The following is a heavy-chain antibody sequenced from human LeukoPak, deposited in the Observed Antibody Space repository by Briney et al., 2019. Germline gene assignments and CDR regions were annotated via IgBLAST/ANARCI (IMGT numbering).Heavy chain of an antibody. J-gene: IGHJ6*03. CDR2: MNPNSGNT. V-gene: IGHV1-8*03. CDR3: ARGRVQLWLRNYYYYYMDV. Sequence: ASVKVSCKASGYTFTSYDINWVRQATGQGLEWMGWMNPNSGNTGYAQKFQGRVTITRNTSISTAYMELSSLRSEDTAVYYCARGRVQLWLRNYYYYYMDVWGKGTTVTVS. D-gene: IGHD5-18*01. CDR1: GYTFTSYD.